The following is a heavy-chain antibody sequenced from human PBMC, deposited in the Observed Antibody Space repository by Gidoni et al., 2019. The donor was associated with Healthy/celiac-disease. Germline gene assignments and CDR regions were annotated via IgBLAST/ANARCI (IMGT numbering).Heavy chain of an antibody. Sequence: QVQLQQWGAGLLKPSETLSLTCVVYGWYFSGYYWSWIRQPPGTGLEWIGEINHSGSTNYNPALKSRVTISVDTSKNQFSLKLSSVTAADTAVYYCASRRIAVAGSSPLRTRAIDYWGQGTLVTVSS. CDR1: GWYFSGYY. J-gene: IGHJ4*02. D-gene: IGHD6-19*01. CDR2: INHSGST. CDR3: ASRRIAVAGSSPLRTRAIDY. V-gene: IGHV4-34*01.